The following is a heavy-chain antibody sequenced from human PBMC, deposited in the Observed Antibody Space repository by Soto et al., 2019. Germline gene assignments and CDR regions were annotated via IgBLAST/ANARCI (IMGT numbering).Heavy chain of an antibody. CDR3: ARIGWVVVVAATRYYYYYMDV. CDR2: IFSNDEK. Sequence: PTETLTLTCTVSGFSLSNARMGVSWIRQPPGKALEWLAHIFSNDEKSYSTSLKSRLTISKDTSKSQVVLTMTNMDPVDTATYYCARIGWVVVVAATRYYYYYMDVWGKGTTVTVSS. CDR1: GFSLSNARMG. V-gene: IGHV2-26*01. D-gene: IGHD2-15*01. J-gene: IGHJ6*03.